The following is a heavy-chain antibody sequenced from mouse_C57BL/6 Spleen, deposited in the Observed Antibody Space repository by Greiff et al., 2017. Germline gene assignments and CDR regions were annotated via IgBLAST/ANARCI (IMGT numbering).Heavy chain of an antibody. CDR3: ARGYYGNYPHYFDY. J-gene: IGHJ2*01. CDR2: IYPGSGNT. Sequence: QVQLQQSGAELVRPGASVKLSCKASGYTFTDYYINWVKQRPGQGLEWIARIYPGSGNTSYNEKFKGKATLTAEKSSRTAYMQRSSLSSEDSAFYCCARGYYGNYPHYFDYWGQGTTLTVSS. CDR1: GYTFTDYY. V-gene: IGHV1-76*01. D-gene: IGHD2-1*01.